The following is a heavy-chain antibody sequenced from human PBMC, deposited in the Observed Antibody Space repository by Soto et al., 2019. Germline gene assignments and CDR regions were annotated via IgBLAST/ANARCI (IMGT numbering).Heavy chain of an antibody. D-gene: IGHD6-19*01. CDR1: GFTFSSYD. CDR3: AGWQWLVRGGWYFDL. V-gene: IGHV3-13*04. Sequence: EVQLVESGGGLVQPGGSLRLSCAASGFTFSSYDMHWVRQATGKGLEWVSVIGTAGDTYYPGSVKGRFTIARENAKNSVYLQMNSLRAGDTAVYYCAGWQWLVRGGWYFDLCVRGTLVIVSS. CDR2: IGTAGDT. J-gene: IGHJ2*01.